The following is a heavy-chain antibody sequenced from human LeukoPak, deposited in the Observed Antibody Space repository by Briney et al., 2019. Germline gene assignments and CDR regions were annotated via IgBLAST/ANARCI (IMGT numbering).Heavy chain of an antibody. CDR3: ARDYKYAFDN. V-gene: IGHV3-48*01. D-gene: IGHD5-24*01. CDR1: GFRFRDYS. Sequence: GGSLRFSCAASGFRFRDYSMNWVRQAPGKGLEWISYIGISSGNTNYADSVKGRFTISGDKAKNSLYLQMNSLRVEDTAVYYCARDYKYAFDNWGQGTLVTVSS. CDR2: IGISSGNT. J-gene: IGHJ4*02.